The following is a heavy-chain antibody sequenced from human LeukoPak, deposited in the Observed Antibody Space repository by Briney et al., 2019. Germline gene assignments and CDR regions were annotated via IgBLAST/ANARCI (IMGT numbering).Heavy chain of an antibody. J-gene: IGHJ4*02. CDR3: ARVAKERVGGVYYFDY. Sequence: PGGSLRLSCAASGSTFSDYDMHWVRQATGKGLEWVSAIGTAVDTYYTGSVKGRFTISRENAKNSLYLQMNSLRAGDTAVYYCARVAKERVGGVYYFDYWGQGTLVTVSS. D-gene: IGHD1-1*01. V-gene: IGHV3-13*01. CDR1: GSTFSDYD. CDR2: IGTAVDT.